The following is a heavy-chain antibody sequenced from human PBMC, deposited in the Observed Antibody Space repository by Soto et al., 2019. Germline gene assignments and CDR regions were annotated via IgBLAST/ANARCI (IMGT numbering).Heavy chain of an antibody. D-gene: IGHD2-8*02. V-gene: IGHV3-9*01. CDR1: GFTFDDYA. CDR2: ISWNSGNI. Sequence: GGSLRLSCAASGFTFDDYAMHWVRQAPGKGLEWVSGISWNSGNIGYADSVKGRFTISRDNAKNTLYLQMNSLRAEDPALYYCAQDMRTENYYGMDVWGQGTTVTVSS. J-gene: IGHJ6*02. CDR3: AQDMRTENYYGMDV.